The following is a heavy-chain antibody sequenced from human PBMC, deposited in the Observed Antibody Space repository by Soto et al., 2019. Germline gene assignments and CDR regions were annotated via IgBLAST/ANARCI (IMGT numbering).Heavy chain of an antibody. J-gene: IGHJ4*02. CDR2: IKQDASEK. Sequence: EVQLVESGGGLVQPGGSLRLSCVVSGFRLRDYWMTWVRQAPGKGLEWAATIKQDASEKYYVDSVKGRCTISRDNAKNSLYLQMNSLTTEDTAVYYCARETSVDADWGQGTLVTVSS. V-gene: IGHV3-7*05. D-gene: IGHD2-2*01. CDR1: GFRLRDYW. CDR3: ARETSVDAD.